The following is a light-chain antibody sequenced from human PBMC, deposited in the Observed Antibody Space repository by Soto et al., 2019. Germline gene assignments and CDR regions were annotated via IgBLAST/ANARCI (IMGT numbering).Light chain of an antibody. CDR1: QSVSSTY. CDR2: GTS. CDR3: QQRSVWPIT. V-gene: IGKV3D-20*02. J-gene: IGKJ5*01. Sequence: EIVLTQSPGTLSLSPGERATLSCRASQSVSSTYLAWYQQQPGQAPRLLMSGTSNRATGTPDRFSGSGSGTDFTLTISGLEPEDFAVYYCQQRSVWPITFGQGTRLEIK.